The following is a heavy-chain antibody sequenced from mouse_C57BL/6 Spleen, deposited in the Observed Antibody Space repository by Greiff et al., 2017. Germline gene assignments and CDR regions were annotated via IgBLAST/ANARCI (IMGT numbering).Heavy chain of an antibody. Sequence: VQLQQPGAELVKPGASVKVSCKASGYTFTTYWMQWVKQSPGQGLEWIGRIHPSDSDTNYNKKFKGKATLTVDKSSSTAYMQLSSLTSEDSAVYECVNTTVVEVDYWGQGTTLTVSS. V-gene: IGHV1-74*01. CDR2: IHPSDSDT. J-gene: IGHJ2*01. CDR1: GYTFTTYW. CDR3: VNTTVVEVDY. D-gene: IGHD1-1*01.